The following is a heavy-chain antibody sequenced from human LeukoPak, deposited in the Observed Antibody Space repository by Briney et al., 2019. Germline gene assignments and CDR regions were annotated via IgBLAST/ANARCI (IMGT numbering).Heavy chain of an antibody. V-gene: IGHV3-13*01. CDR1: GFTFSSFD. J-gene: IGHJ6*02. CDR2: IGTASDT. Sequence: GGSLRLSCAASGFTFSSFDMHWVRQPTGQGLEWVSTIGTASDTYYPGSVEGRFTLSRDNAKNSLYLQMNSLRAEDTAVYYCAREYSSSLYGMDVWGQGTTVTVSS. D-gene: IGHD6-13*01. CDR3: AREYSSSLYGMDV.